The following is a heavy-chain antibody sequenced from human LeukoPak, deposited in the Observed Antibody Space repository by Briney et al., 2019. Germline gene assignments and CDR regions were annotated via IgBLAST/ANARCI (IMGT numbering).Heavy chain of an antibody. V-gene: IGHV3-53*01. Sequence: PGGSLRLSCAASGFTVSSNYMSWVRQAPGKGLEWVSVIYSGGSTYYADSVKGRFTISRDNSKNTLYLQMNSLRAEDTAVYYCASTLYSSSWYWYFDLWGRGTLVTVSS. CDR1: GFTVSSNY. CDR2: IYSGGST. J-gene: IGHJ2*01. D-gene: IGHD6-13*01. CDR3: ASTLYSSSWYWYFDL.